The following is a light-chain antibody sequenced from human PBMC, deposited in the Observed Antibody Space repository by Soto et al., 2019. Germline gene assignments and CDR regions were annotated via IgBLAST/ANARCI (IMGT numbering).Light chain of an antibody. Sequence: EVVLTQSPGTLSLSPGERATLSCRASQSVSGSDLAWYQQKPGQAPRLLISGVSNRATGTPDRFSGSGSGTDFTLTISSLEPEDFAVFYCHQYGSSSTFGQGTRLEIK. CDR1: QSVSGSD. V-gene: IGKV3-20*01. CDR2: GVS. CDR3: HQYGSSST. J-gene: IGKJ5*01.